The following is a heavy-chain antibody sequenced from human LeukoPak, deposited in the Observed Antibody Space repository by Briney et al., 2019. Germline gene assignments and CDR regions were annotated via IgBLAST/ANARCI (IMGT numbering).Heavy chain of an antibody. CDR2: ISSSSSYI. Sequence: GGSLRLSCAASGFTFSSYSMNWVRQAPGKGLEWVSSISSSSSYIYYADSVKGRFTISRDNAKKSLFLEMNSLRGEDTAVYYCARGGDFDRARWFDPWGQGILVTVSS. J-gene: IGHJ5*02. CDR3: ARGGDFDRARWFDP. D-gene: IGHD3-9*01. V-gene: IGHV3-21*01. CDR1: GFTFSSYS.